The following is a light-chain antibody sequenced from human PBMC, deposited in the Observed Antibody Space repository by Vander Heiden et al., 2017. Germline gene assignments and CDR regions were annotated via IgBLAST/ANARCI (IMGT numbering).Light chain of an antibody. J-gene: IGKJ4*01. CDR1: QSVSSNS. Sequence: EIVLTQSPGTLSLSPGERATLSCRASQSVSSNSLAWYQQKPGQAPRLLIYGASSRATGIPARFSGSGSGTDFILTISRLEPEDFAVYYCQQYVSTPITFGGGAKVEIK. V-gene: IGKV3-20*01. CDR3: QQYVSTPIT. CDR2: GAS.